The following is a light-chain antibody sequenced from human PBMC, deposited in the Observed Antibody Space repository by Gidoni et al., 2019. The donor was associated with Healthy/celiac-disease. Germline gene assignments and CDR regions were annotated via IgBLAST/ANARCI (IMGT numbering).Light chain of an antibody. CDR3: AAWDDFLNGVV. CDR1: SPNIGSNT. V-gene: IGLV1-44*01. Sequence: QSVLTQPPSASGPPGQMGTISCSGSSPNIGSNTVNWYQQLPGTAPKLLIYSNNQRPSGVPDRFSGSKSGTSASLAISGLQSEDEADYYCAAWDDFLNGVVFGGGTKLTVL. J-gene: IGLJ2*01. CDR2: SNN.